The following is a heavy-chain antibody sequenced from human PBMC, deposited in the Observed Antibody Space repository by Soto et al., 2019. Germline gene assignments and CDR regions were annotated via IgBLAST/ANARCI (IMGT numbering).Heavy chain of an antibody. CDR3: ARTGRAYALYAH. J-gene: IGHJ4*02. CDR1: GFTFSSYW. D-gene: IGHD5-12*01. Sequence: EVQLVESGGGLVQPGGSLRLSCAASGFTFSSYWMHWVRQAPGKGLVWVSRINSDGSSTSYADSVKGRFTISRDNAKNTLYLQMNSLRAEDTAVYYCARTGRAYALYAHWGQGTLVTVSS. CDR2: INSDGSST. V-gene: IGHV3-74*01.